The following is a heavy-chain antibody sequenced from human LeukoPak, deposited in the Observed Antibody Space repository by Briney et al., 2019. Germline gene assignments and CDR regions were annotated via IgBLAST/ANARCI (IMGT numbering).Heavy chain of an antibody. J-gene: IGHJ4*02. CDR1: GFTFSSYS. Sequence: GGSLRLSCAASGFTFSSYSMNWVRQAPGKGLEWVSSISSSSSYIYYADSVKGRFTISRDNAKNSLYLQMNSLRAEDTAVYYCAKPVAGDRYFDYWGQGTLVTVSS. CDR2: ISSSSSYI. V-gene: IGHV3-21*01. CDR3: AKPVAGDRYFDY. D-gene: IGHD3-16*01.